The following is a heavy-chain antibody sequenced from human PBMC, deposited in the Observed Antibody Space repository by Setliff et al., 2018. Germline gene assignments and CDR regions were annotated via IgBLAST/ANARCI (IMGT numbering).Heavy chain of an antibody. J-gene: IGHJ6*03. Sequence: SETLSLTCTVPGGSFNAYSWTWIRQSAGKGLEWIGRMHNSGSTNYNSFFQGRVSISVDESKTQFSLNLNSVTAADTATYYCARDKWVLVRTHNYYYVDIWGKGTTVTVSS. V-gene: IGHV4-4*07. D-gene: IGHD3-10*01. CDR1: GGSFNAYS. CDR2: MHNSGST. CDR3: ARDKWVLVRTHNYYYVDI.